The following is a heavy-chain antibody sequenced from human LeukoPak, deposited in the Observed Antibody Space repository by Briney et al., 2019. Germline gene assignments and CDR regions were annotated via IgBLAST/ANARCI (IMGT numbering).Heavy chain of an antibody. CDR3: AREWVAAPDY. CDR2: ISSSSSTI. D-gene: IGHD6-6*01. Sequence: PGGSLRLSCAASGFTFSSYSMNWVRQAPGKGLEWVSYISSSSSTIYYADSVKGRFTISRDNAKSSLYLQMNSLRAEDTAVYYCAREWVAAPDYWGQGTLVTVSS. J-gene: IGHJ4*02. V-gene: IGHV3-48*01. CDR1: GFTFSSYS.